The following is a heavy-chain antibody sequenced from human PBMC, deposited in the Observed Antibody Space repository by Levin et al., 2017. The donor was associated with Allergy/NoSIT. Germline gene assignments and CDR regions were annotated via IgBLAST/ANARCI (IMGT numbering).Heavy chain of an antibody. CDR3: ARRRYDSLTGYYRYNWFDP. V-gene: IGHV2-5*02. Sequence: SGPTLVNPTPTLTLTCTFSGFSLSTSGVGVGWIRQPPGKALEWLAPIYLDDDKRYSPSLKSRPTITKDTSINQVVLTMTNMDPVDTATYYCARRRYDSLTGYYRYNWFDPWGQGSLVTVSA. CDR1: GFSLSTSGVG. CDR2: IYLDDDK. D-gene: IGHD3-9*01. J-gene: IGHJ5*02.